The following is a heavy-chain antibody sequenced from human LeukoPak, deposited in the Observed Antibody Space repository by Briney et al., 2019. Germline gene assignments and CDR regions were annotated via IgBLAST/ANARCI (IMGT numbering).Heavy chain of an antibody. J-gene: IGHJ1*01. CDR1: GFTFSNYA. CDR2: ISSSGSNT. D-gene: IGHD3-22*01. CDR3: AKDGHYDSGGFTLQY. V-gene: IGHV3-23*01. Sequence: GGSLRLSCAASGFTFSNYAITWVRQAPGKGLEWVSTISSSGSNTYYADSVKGRFTISRDNSKNTLYLQMNSLRAEDTAVYYCAKDGHYDSGGFTLQYWGQGTLVIVSS.